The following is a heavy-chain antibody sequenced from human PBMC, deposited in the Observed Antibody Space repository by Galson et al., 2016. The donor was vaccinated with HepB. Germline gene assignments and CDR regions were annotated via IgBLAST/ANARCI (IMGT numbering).Heavy chain of an antibody. CDR2: IDPKTGAT. D-gene: IGHD3-10*01. J-gene: IGHJ5*02. CDR3: ARDYGSGDYEWFDP. V-gene: IGHV1-2*07. Sequence: SVKVSCKASRYIFTGYYIHWIRQSPGQGLEWMGWIDPKTGATSYGPKFQGRVTLTRNTSIDTAYLDLSALTFDDTAVYYCARDYGSGDYEWFDPWGQGTLVTVSS. CDR1: RYIFTGYY.